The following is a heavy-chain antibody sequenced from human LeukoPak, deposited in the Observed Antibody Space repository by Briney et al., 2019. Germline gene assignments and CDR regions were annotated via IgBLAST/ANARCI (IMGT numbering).Heavy chain of an antibody. CDR1: GFTFSSYA. V-gene: IGHV3-23*01. D-gene: IGHD6-13*01. CDR2: ISGSGGST. CDR3: AKDFDGSTWFGRNYMDV. Sequence: EPGGSLRLSCAASGFTFSSYAMCWVRQAPGKGLEWVSGISGSGGSTYYLDSVKGRFTISRDNSKNTLYLQMNSLRAEDTAVYYCAKDFDGSTWFGRNYMDVWGEGTTVTVSS. J-gene: IGHJ6*03.